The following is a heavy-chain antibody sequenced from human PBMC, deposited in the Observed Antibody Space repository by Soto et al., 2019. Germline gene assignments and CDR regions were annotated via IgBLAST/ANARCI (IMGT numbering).Heavy chain of an antibody. Sequence: GGSLRLSCAASGLTFSSNAMSWVRQAPGKGLEWVSSINGNGGNTNYAESVKGRLTISRDNSKSTLYLQMNSLRAEDTAVYYCAKLINSDSDYWGQGTLVTVSS. J-gene: IGHJ4*02. D-gene: IGHD4-4*01. CDR3: AKLINSDSDY. CDR2: INGNGGNT. V-gene: IGHV3-23*01. CDR1: GLTFSSNA.